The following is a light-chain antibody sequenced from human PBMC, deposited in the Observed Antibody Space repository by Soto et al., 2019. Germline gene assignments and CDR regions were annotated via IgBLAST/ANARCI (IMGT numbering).Light chain of an antibody. Sequence: AIQLTQSPSSLSASVGDRVTITCRASQGISSALAWYQQKQGKATKLLIYDASSLESGVPSRFSDSASRTDFTLTISSPQPEDFATHYCQQFNSYPFTFGPRTKVDIK. CDR3: QQFNSYPFT. V-gene: IGKV1-13*02. CDR1: QGISSA. CDR2: DAS. J-gene: IGKJ3*01.